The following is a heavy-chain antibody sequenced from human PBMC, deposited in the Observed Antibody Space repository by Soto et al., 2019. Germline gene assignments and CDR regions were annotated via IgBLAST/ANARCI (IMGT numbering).Heavy chain of an antibody. D-gene: IGHD1-1*01. V-gene: IGHV3-53*01. Sequence: EFHLVESGGDLIQPGGSLRLSCAASGFTVSDNYMTWVRQAPGKGLHWVSNIHRDGDTYYADSVKGRFTISRDNSKNTLYLQMNSLRVEDAAVYYCATYNRAFDIWGQGTMVAVSS. CDR2: IHRDGDT. CDR3: ATYNRAFDI. J-gene: IGHJ3*02. CDR1: GFTVSDNY.